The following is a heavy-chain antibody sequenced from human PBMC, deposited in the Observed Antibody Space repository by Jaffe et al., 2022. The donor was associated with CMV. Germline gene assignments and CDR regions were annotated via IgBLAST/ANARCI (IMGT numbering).Heavy chain of an antibody. CDR2: IWYDGSNK. CDR1: GFTFSSYG. CDR3: ARGGDHDILTGGYYYYGMDV. Sequence: QVQLVESGGGVVQPGRSLRLSCAASGFTFSSYGMHWVRQAPGKGLEWVAVIWYDGSNKYYADSVKGRFTISRDNSKNTLYLQMNSLRAEDTAVYYCARGGDHDILTGGYYYYGMDVWGQGTTVTVSS. D-gene: IGHD3-9*01. J-gene: IGHJ6*02. V-gene: IGHV3-33*01.